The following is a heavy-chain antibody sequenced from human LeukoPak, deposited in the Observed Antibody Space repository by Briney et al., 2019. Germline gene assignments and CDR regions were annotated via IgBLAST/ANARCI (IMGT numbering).Heavy chain of an antibody. Sequence: PSETLSLTCAVYGGSFCGYYWSWIRQPPGKGLEWIGEINHSGSTNYNPSLKSRVTISVDTSKNQFSLKLSSVTAADTAVYYCARGYNWFDPWGQGTLVTVSS. CDR3: ARGYNWFDP. CDR1: GGSFCGYY. V-gene: IGHV4-34*01. CDR2: INHSGST. J-gene: IGHJ5*02.